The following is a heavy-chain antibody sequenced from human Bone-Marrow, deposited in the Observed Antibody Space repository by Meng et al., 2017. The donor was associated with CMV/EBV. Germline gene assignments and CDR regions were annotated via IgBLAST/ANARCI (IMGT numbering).Heavy chain of an antibody. V-gene: IGHV4-59*01. CDR1: GGSISSYY. D-gene: IGHD3-16*01. J-gene: IGHJ6*02. CDR2: IYYSGST. CDR3: ASWGRGMDV. Sequence: GSLRLSCTVSGGSISSYYWSWIRQPPGKGLEWIGYIYYSGSTNYNPSLKSRVTISVDTSKNQFSLKLSSVTAADTAVYYCASWGRGMDVWGQGTTVTVSS.